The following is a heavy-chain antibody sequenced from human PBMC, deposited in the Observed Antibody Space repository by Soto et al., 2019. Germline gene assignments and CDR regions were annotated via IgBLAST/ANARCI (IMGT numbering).Heavy chain of an antibody. CDR2: IIPIFGTA. J-gene: IGHJ6*02. Sequence: PVKVSRQASGGTLHSHAISLVRQALGQGLEWMGGIIPIFGTANYAQKFQGRVTITADESTSTAYMELSSLRSEDTAVYYCARDNFYDSSGYYHVWGQGTTVTVSS. CDR3: ARDNFYDSSGYYHV. V-gene: IGHV1-69*13. D-gene: IGHD3-22*01. CDR1: GGTLHSHA.